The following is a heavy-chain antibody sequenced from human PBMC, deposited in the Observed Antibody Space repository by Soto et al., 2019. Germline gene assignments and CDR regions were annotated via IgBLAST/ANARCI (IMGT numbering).Heavy chain of an antibody. J-gene: IGHJ4*02. CDR3: VTDLHEPLAADVLRVAS. Sequence: EVQLVESGGGLVQPGGSLRLSCAASGFTFTSYEMHWVRQAPGKGLEWISYISSTGAGTHYADSVKGRFTISRDNARNSLSLQMDSLRAEDTAIYYCVTDLHEPLAADVLRVASWGLGTQVTVSS. CDR1: GFTFTSYE. V-gene: IGHV3-48*03. D-gene: IGHD5-12*01. CDR2: ISSTGAGT.